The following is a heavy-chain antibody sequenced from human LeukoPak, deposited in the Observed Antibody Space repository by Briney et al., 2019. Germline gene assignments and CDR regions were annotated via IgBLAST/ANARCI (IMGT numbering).Heavy chain of an antibody. CDR3: AKDRAGMASIAAAGVLDY. CDR2: IRYDGSNK. V-gene: IGHV3-30*02. Sequence: GGSLRLSCAASGFTFSSYGMHWVRQAPGKGLEWVAFIRYDGSNKYYADSVKGRFTISRDNSKNTLYLQMNSLRAEDTAVYYCAKDRAGMASIAAAGVLDYWGQGTLVTVSS. D-gene: IGHD6-13*01. J-gene: IGHJ4*02. CDR1: GFTFSSYG.